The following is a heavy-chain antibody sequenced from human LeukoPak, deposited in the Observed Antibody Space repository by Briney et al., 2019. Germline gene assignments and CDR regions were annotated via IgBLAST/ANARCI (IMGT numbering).Heavy chain of an antibody. CDR3: ARRYDVDIFDY. J-gene: IGHJ4*02. CDR1: GGSISSSSYY. V-gene: IGHV4-39*07. D-gene: IGHD3-3*01. Sequence: PSETLSLTCTVSGGSISSSSYYWGWIRQPPGKGLKWIGSIHYSGSTYYNPSLKSRVTISVDTSKNQFSLKLSSVTAADTAVYYCARRYDVDIFDYWGQGTLVTVSS. CDR2: IHYSGST.